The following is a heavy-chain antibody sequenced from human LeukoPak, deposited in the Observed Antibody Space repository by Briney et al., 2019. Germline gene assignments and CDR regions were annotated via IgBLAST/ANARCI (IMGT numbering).Heavy chain of an antibody. V-gene: IGHV3-7*01. CDR1: RFRFSASW. J-gene: IGHJ6*04. Sequence: QPGGSLRPSCVASRFRFSASWVAWVRQAPGKGLEWVANINPDGSQKNYIDSVKGRFTTARDNAKNSAYLQMNSLTAEDTGLYYCARDVSYQQFDVWGKGTTVTVSS. CDR3: ARDVSYQQFDV. D-gene: IGHD5-24*01. CDR2: INPDGSQK.